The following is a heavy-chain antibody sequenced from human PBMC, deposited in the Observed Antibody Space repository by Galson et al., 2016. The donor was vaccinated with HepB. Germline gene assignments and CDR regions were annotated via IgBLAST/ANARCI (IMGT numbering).Heavy chain of an antibody. J-gene: IGHJ5*02. CDR2: ISSGSSYI. D-gene: IGHD6-13*01. CDR1: GFTLHTYT. CDR3: ARLVTSNSWYGWFDP. V-gene: IGHV3-21*01. Sequence: SLRLSCAASGFTLHTYTMNWVRQAPGKGLEWVSSISSGSSYIYYADSVKGRFTISRDNAKNSLYLQMNSLRAEDTAVYYCARLVTSNSWYGWFDPWGQGALATVSS.